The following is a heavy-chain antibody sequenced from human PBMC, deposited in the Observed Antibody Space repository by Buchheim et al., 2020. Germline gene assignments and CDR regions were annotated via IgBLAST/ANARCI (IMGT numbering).Heavy chain of an antibody. Sequence: EVQLVESGGGLVQPGGSLRLSCAAAGFTLSNYWMHWVRQTPGKGLVWVSRINSDGSSTSYADSVRGRFTISRDNAKNTLYLQMNSLRAEDTAVCYCARAKGLDLDYWGQGTL. J-gene: IGHJ4*02. V-gene: IGHV3-74*01. CDR1: GFTLSNYW. CDR3: ARAKGLDLDY. CDR2: INSDGSST. D-gene: IGHD6-19*01.